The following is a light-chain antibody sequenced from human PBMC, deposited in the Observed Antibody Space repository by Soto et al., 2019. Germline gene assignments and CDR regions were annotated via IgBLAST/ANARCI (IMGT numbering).Light chain of an antibody. J-gene: IGLJ1*01. CDR3: SSFAGSNILYV. Sequence: QSALTQPPSASGSPGQSVTISCTGTSSDVGGYDYVSWYQHHPGKAPKLMIYEVNKRPSGVPDRFSGSKSGNTASLTVSGLQAEDEADYYCSSFAGSNILYVFGTGTQLTVL. CDR2: EVN. V-gene: IGLV2-8*01. CDR1: SSDVGGYDY.